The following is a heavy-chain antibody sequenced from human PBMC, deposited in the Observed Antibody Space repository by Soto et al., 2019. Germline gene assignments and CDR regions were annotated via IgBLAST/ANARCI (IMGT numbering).Heavy chain of an antibody. CDR2: IWYDGSNK. Sequence: GGSLRLSCAASGFTFSSYGMHWVRQAPGKGLEWVAVIWYDGSNKYYADSVKGRFTISRDNSKNTLYLQMNSLRAEDTAVYYCARIPYSPGTTTYYYYMDVWGKGTTVTVSS. V-gene: IGHV3-33*01. CDR1: GFTFSSYG. J-gene: IGHJ6*03. CDR3: ARIPYSPGTTTYYYYMDV. D-gene: IGHD1-1*01.